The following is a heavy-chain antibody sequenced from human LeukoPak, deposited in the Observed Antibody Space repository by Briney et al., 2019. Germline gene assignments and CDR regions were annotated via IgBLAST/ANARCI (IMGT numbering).Heavy chain of an antibody. V-gene: IGHV3-30*18. CDR3: AKGVVAGTNAAYYGMDV. CDR2: ISYDESDK. Sequence: GRSLRLSCAASGFTFSNYGMHWVRQAPGKGLEWVAVISYDESDKYYADSVKGRFTISRDNSKNTLYLQMNSLRPEDTAVYYCAKGVVAGTNAAYYGMDVWGQGTTVTVSS. CDR1: GFTFSNYG. J-gene: IGHJ6*02. D-gene: IGHD2-15*01.